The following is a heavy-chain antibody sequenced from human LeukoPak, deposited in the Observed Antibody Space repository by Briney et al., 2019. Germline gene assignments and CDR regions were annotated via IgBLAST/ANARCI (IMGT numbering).Heavy chain of an antibody. Sequence: ASVKVSCKASGYTFTGYYMHWVRQAPGQGLEWMGRINPNSGGTNYAQKFQGRVTMTRDTSISTAYMELSRLRSDDTAVYYCAKGPRYCSGISCYLAHYWGQGTLVTVSS. CDR3: AKGPRYCSGISCYLAHY. V-gene: IGHV1-2*06. CDR2: INPNSGGT. CDR1: GYTFTGYY. D-gene: IGHD2-15*01. J-gene: IGHJ4*02.